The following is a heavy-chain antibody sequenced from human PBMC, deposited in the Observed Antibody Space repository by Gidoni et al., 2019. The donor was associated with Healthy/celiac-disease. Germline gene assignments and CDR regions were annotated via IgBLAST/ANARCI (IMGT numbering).Heavy chain of an antibody. Sequence: EVQLVESGGGLVQPGWSLRLYCAASGFTFSNAWMSWVRQAPGKGLEWVGRIKSKTDGGTTDYAAPVKGRFTISRDDSTNTLYLQMNSLKTEDTAVYYCTTLYDYIWGSYRPVGIYWYFDYWGQGTLVTVSS. D-gene: IGHD3-16*02. CDR2: IKSKTDGGTT. V-gene: IGHV3-15*01. J-gene: IGHJ4*02. CDR1: GFTFSNAW. CDR3: TTLYDYIWGSYRPVGIYWYFDY.